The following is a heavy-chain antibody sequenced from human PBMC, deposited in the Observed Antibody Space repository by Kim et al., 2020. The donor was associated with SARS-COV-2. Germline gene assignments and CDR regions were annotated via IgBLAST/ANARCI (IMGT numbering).Heavy chain of an antibody. J-gene: IGHJ1*01. D-gene: IGHD3-3*01. Sequence: GESLKISCKGSGYSFTSYWIGWVRQMPGKGLEWMGIIYPGDSDTRYSPSFQGQVTISAGKSISTAYLQWSSLKASDTAMYYCARLMTIFGVVTAQEYFQHWGQGTLVTVSS. CDR2: IYPGDSDT. CDR3: ARLMTIFGVVTAQEYFQH. V-gene: IGHV5-51*01. CDR1: GYSFTSYW.